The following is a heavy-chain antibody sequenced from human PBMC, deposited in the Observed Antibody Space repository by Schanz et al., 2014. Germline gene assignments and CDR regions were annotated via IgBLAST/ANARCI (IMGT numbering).Heavy chain of an antibody. CDR2: INQAASVQ. CDR1: GFTFSSYG. D-gene: IGHD6-13*01. J-gene: IGHJ4*02. Sequence: VQLVESGGGVVQPGRSLRLSCAASGFTFSSYGMHWVRQAPGKGLEWVAAINQAASVQYYVDSVKGRFTISRDDAKNSHYLQMNSLRVEDTAVFYCVKIGYTHWSLDDWGQGILVTVSS. V-gene: IGHV3-7*01. CDR3: VKIGYTHWSLDD.